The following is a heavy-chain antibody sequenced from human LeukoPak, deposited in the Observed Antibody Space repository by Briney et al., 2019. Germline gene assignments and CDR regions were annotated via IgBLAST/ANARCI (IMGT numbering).Heavy chain of an antibody. J-gene: IGHJ3*02. CDR2: IRRDGSSR. V-gene: IGHV3-7*01. Sequence: GGSLRLSCAASGFQFSNYWMTWVRQAPGKGLEWVANIRRDGSSRSYVDSVQGRFTISRDNAKNSLYPQMNSLRAEDTAVYYCAKKWSGDYDSSGVNDAFDIWGQGTMVTVSS. D-gene: IGHD3-22*01. CDR1: GFQFSNYW. CDR3: AKKWSGDYDSSGVNDAFDI.